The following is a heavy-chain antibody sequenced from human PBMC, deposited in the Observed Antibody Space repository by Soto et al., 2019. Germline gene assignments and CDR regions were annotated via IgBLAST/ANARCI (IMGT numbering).Heavy chain of an antibody. Sequence: EVQLLESGGGLVQPGGSLRLSCAASGFTFSSYAMSCVRQAPGKGLERVSAISGSGGSTYYADSVKGRFTIARDNSQTTLYLQMNSLRAEDTAVYYFAIDLLGAYGSGSYCFYYYYYMGVWGKGTTVTVFS. V-gene: IGHV3-23*01. J-gene: IGHJ6*03. D-gene: IGHD3-10*01. CDR3: AIDLLGAYGSGSYCFYYYYYMGV. CDR1: GFTFSSYA. CDR2: ISGSGGST.